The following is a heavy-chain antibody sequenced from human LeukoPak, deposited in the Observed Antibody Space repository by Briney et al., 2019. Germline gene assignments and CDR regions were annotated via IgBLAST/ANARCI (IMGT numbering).Heavy chain of an antibody. CDR1: GYTFTGYY. V-gene: IGHV1-2*02. CDR2: INPNSGGT. J-gene: IGHJ4*02. D-gene: IGHD3-10*01. Sequence: GASVKVSCKASGYTFTGYYMHWVRQAPGQGLEWMGWINPNSGGTNYAQKLQGRVTMTTDTSTNTAYMELRSLRSDDTAVYYCAGSGSYYGIFDYWGQGTLVTVSS. CDR3: AGSGSYYGIFDY.